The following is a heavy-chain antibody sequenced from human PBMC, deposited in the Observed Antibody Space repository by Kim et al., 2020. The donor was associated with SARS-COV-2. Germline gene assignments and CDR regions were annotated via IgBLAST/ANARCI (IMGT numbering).Heavy chain of an antibody. J-gene: IGHJ4*02. CDR3: ARDRRSGSFDY. V-gene: IGHV4-31*11. CDR1: GGSISNGAYY. D-gene: IGHD3-10*01. Sequence: SETLSLTCAVSGGSISNGAYYWSWIRQHPGKGLEWIGYIYYSGSTYYNPSLKSRVTISVDTSKNQFTLKLSSLTAADTAVYYCARDRRSGSFDYWGQGTLVTVSS. CDR2: IYYSGST.